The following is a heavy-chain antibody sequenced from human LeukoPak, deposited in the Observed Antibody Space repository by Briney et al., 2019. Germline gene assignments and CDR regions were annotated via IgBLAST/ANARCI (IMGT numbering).Heavy chain of an antibody. V-gene: IGHV3-30-3*01. Sequence: GGSLRLPCAASGFTFSSYAMHWVRQAPGKGLEWVAVIPYDGSNKYYADSVKGRFTISRDNSKNTLYLQMNSLRAEDTAVYYCARDLLSGSYEGGDWGQGTLVTVSS. CDR1: GFTFSSYA. D-gene: IGHD1-26*01. CDR3: ARDLLSGSYEGGD. J-gene: IGHJ4*02. CDR2: IPYDGSNK.